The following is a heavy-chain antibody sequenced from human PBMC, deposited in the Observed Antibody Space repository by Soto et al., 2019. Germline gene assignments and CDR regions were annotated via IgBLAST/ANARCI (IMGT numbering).Heavy chain of an antibody. V-gene: IGHV3-74*01. CDR1: GFTFSSYC. D-gene: IGHD3-10*01. Sequence: GGSLRLSCAASGFTFSSYCMHWVRQAPGKGLVWVSRIKFDGSTTNYADSVKGRFTISRDDAKNTVYLQMNSLRAEDTAIYYCARGIKNYYGVDVWGQGTTVTVSS. CDR3: ARGIKNYYGVDV. J-gene: IGHJ6*02. CDR2: IKFDGSTT.